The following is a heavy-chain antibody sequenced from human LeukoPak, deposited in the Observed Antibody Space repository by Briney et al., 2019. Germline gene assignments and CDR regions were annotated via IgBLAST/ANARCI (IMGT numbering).Heavy chain of an antibody. CDR3: ARDGEGASDY. J-gene: IGHJ4*02. D-gene: IGHD1-26*01. V-gene: IGHV3-30*04. CDR1: GFTFSSYA. CDR2: ISYDGSNK. Sequence: GGSLRLSCAASGFTFSSYAMHWVRQAPGKGLEWVAVISYDGSNKYYADSVKGRFTISRDNSKNTLYLQMNSLRAEDTAVYYCARDGEGASDYWGQGTLVTVSS.